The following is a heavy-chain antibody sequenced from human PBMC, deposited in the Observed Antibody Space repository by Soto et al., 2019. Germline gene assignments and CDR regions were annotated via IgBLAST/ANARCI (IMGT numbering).Heavy chain of an antibody. Sequence: ASVKVSCKASGYTVTSYGISWVRQAPGQGLEWMGWISAYNGNTNYAQKLQGRVTMTTDTSTSTAYMELRSLRSDDTAVYYCARDRYYDFWSGYPTSYYMDVWGKGTTVTVSS. D-gene: IGHD3-3*01. CDR1: GYTVTSYG. V-gene: IGHV1-18*01. CDR2: ISAYNGNT. CDR3: ARDRYYDFWSGYPTSYYMDV. J-gene: IGHJ6*03.